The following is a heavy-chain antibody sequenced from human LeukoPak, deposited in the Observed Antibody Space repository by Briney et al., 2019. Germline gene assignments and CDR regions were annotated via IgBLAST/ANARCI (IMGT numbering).Heavy chain of an antibody. CDR2: IYYSGST. CDR1: GGSISSYY. V-gene: IGHV4-59*08. J-gene: IGHJ4*02. D-gene: IGHD3-10*01. Sequence: SETLSLTCTVSGGSISSYYWSWIRQPPGKGLEWIGYIYYSGSTNYNPSLKSRVTISVDTSKNQFSLKLSSVTAADTPVYYCARGSYGSPFDYWGQGTLVTVSS. CDR3: ARGSYGSPFDY.